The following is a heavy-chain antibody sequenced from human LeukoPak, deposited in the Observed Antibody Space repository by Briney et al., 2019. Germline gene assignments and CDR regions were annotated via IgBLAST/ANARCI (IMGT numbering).Heavy chain of an antibody. V-gene: IGHV1-69*04. CDR1: GGTFSSYA. CDR3: ASNYGGNWFDP. J-gene: IGHJ5*02. CDR2: IIPILGIA. Sequence: SVKVSCKASGGTFSSYAISWVRQAPGQGLEWMGRIIPILGIANYARKFQGRVTITADKSTSTAYMELSSLRSEDTAVYYCASNYGGNWFDPWGQGTLVTVSS. D-gene: IGHD4-23*01.